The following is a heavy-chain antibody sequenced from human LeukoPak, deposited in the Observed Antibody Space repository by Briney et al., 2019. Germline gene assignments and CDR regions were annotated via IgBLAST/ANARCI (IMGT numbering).Heavy chain of an antibody. V-gene: IGHV3-66*01. J-gene: IGHJ4*02. Sequence: GGSLRLSCAGSGFIVSSNDMSWVRQAAGKGLEWVSVIYGSSRTYYADSVKGRFTISRDNSKNTVYLQMDSLRAEDTAVYYCARDRADGYNYGDYFDNWGQGTLVTVSS. CDR3: ARDRADGYNYGDYFDN. D-gene: IGHD5-18*01. CDR2: IYGSSRT. CDR1: GFIVSSND.